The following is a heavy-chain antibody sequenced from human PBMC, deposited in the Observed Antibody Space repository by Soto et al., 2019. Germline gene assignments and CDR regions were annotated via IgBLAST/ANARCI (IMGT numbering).Heavy chain of an antibody. CDR2: IYWDDDK. CDR1: GFSLSTSGVG. V-gene: IGHV2-5*02. D-gene: IGHD3-10*01. CDR3: AHYTRWRPYGPQFFDY. Sequence: SGPTLVNPTQTLTLTCTFSGFSLSTSGVGVGWIRQPPGKALEWLALIYWDDDKRYSPSLKSRLTITKDTSKNQVVLTMTNMDPVDTATYYCAHYTRWRPYGPQFFDYWGQGTLVTVSS. J-gene: IGHJ4*02.